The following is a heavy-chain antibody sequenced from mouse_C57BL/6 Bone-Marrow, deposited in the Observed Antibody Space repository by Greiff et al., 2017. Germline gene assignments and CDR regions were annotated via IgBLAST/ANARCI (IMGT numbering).Heavy chain of an antibody. V-gene: IGHV14-4*01. D-gene: IGHD3-2*02. J-gene: IGHJ3*01. CDR1: GFNIKDDY. Sequence: EVQLQQSGAELVRPGASVKLSCTASGFNIKDDYMHWVKQRPEQGLEWIGWIDPENGDTEYASKFQGKATITADTSSNTAYLQLSSLTSEDTAVYYCTTGSGPFAYWGQGTLVTVSA. CDR2: IDPENGDT. CDR3: TTGSGPFAY.